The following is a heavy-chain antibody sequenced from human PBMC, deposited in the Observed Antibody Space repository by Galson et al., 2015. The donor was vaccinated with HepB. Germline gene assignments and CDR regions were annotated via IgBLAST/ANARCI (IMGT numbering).Heavy chain of an antibody. D-gene: IGHD1-26*01. CDR2: IIPIFGTA. Sequence: SVKVSCKASGGTFSSYAISWVRQAPGQGLEWMGGIIPIFGTANYAQKFQGRVTITADESTSTAYMELSSLRSEDTAVYYCARNDVKGRDYYYGMDVWGQGTTVTVSS. CDR1: GGTFSSYA. CDR3: ARNDVKGRDYYYGMDV. J-gene: IGHJ6*02. V-gene: IGHV1-69*13.